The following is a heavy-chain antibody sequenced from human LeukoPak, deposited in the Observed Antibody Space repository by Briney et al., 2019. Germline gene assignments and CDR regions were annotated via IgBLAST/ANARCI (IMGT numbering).Heavy chain of an antibody. CDR3: ARAYSGHDFFDY. D-gene: IGHD5-12*01. V-gene: IGHV1-69*13. CDR2: IIPIFGTA. J-gene: IGHJ4*02. Sequence: ASVKVSFKASGGTFSMYAISWVRQAPGQGLEWMGGIIPIFGTANYAQKFQGRVTITADESTSTAYMEVSSLRSEDTAVYYCARAYSGHDFFDYWGQGILVTVSS. CDR1: GGTFSMYA.